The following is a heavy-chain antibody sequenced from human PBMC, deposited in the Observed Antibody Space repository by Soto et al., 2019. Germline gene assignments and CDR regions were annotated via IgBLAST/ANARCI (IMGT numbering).Heavy chain of an antibody. J-gene: IGHJ2*01. CDR1: GGSFSGYY. CDR2: INHSGST. D-gene: IGHD3-16*02. V-gene: IGHV4-34*01. Sequence: PSETLSLTCAVYGGSFSGYYWSWIRQPPGKGLEWIGEINHSGSTNYNPSLKSRVTISVDTSKNLFSLKLSSVTAADTAVYYCARGYHYIWGSYRPAFHWYFDLWGRGTLVTVSS. CDR3: ARGYHYIWGSYRPAFHWYFDL.